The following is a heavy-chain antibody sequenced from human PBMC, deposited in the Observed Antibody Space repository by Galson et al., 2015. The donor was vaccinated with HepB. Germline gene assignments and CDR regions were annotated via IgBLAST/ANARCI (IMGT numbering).Heavy chain of an antibody. J-gene: IGHJ4*02. CDR3: ARGGYSGYHFTY. V-gene: IGHV1-69*10. Sequence: SVKVSCKASGGTFSNYAISWVRQAPGQGLEWMGGIIPIFGIANYPQKFQGRVTITADKSTNTSYMELSSLRSKDTAVYFCARGGYSGYHFTYGGQGTLVTVSS. CDR1: GGTFSNYA. D-gene: IGHD5-12*01. CDR2: IIPIFGIA.